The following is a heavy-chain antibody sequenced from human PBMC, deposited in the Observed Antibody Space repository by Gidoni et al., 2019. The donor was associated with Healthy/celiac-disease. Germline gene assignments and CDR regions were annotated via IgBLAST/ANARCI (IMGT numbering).Heavy chain of an antibody. J-gene: IGHJ4*02. D-gene: IGHD3-3*01. CDR1: GGSISSGGYS. CDR2: IYYSGST. V-gene: IGHV4-31*03. CDR3: ARMRYYDFWSGYASPRGYFDY. Sequence: QLQLQESGPGLAKPSQTLSLTCTVSGGSISSGGYSSSWIRQHPGKGLEWIGYIYYSGSTYYNPSLKSRVTISVDTSKNQFSLKLSSVTAADTAVYYCARMRYYDFWSGYASPRGYFDYWGQGTLVTVSS.